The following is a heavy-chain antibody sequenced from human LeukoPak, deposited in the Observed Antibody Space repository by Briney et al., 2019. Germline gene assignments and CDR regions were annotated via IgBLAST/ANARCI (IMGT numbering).Heavy chain of an antibody. CDR2: ISNDGSNK. CDR3: AIDTGGRSGSCLYY. V-gene: IGHV3-30*03. CDR1: GFTFSSYG. Sequence: PGRSLRLSCAASGFTFSSYGMHWVRQAPGKGLEWVAVISNDGSNKYYADSVKGRFTISRDNSKNTLYLQMNSLRAEDTAVYYCAIDTGGRSGSCLYYWGQGTLAAVSS. D-gene: IGHD2-15*01. J-gene: IGHJ4*02.